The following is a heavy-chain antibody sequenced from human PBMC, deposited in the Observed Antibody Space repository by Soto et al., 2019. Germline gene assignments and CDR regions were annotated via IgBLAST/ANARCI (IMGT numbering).Heavy chain of an antibody. CDR3: ARGITLPTPLDN. D-gene: IGHD1-20*01. CDR2: INAGNGNT. J-gene: IGHJ4*02. V-gene: IGHV1-3*01. Sequence: ASVKVSCKASGYTFTSYAMHWVRQAPGQRLEWMGWINAGNGNTKYSQKFQGRVTITRDTSASTAYMELSSLRSEDTAVYYCARGITLPTPLDNWCQGTLVTISS. CDR1: GYTFTSYA.